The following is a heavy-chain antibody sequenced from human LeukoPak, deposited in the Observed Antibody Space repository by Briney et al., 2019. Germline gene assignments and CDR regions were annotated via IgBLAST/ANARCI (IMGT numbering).Heavy chain of an antibody. CDR3: ARDSSRIGMDV. CDR1: GGSISSGGYY. Sequence: TXXLXCXVSGGSISSGGYYWSWIRQHPGKGLEWIGYIYYSGSTYYNPSLKSRVTISVDTSKNQFSLKLSSATAADTAVYYCARDSSRIGMDVWGQGTTVTVSS. J-gene: IGHJ6*02. V-gene: IGHV4-31*03. CDR2: IYYSGST.